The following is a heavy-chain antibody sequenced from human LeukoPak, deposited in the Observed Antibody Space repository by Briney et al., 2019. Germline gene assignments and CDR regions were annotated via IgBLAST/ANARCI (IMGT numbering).Heavy chain of an antibody. CDR1: GFTFSSYA. D-gene: IGHD5-24*01. J-gene: IGHJ1*01. CDR3: ARVDGYNSEYFQH. V-gene: IGHV3-30-3*01. Sequence: GRSLRLSCAASGFTFSSYAMHWVRQAPGKGLEWVAVISYDGSNKYYADSVKGRFTISRDNSKNTLYLQMNSLRAGDTAVYYCARVDGYNSEYFQHWGQGTLVTVSS. CDR2: ISYDGSNK.